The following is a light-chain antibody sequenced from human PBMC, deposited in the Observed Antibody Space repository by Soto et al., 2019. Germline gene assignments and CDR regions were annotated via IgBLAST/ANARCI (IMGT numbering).Light chain of an antibody. J-gene: IGKJ5*01. V-gene: IGKV1-9*01. CDR3: QRLDNYPIT. Sequence: DIQLTQSPSFLSASVGDRVTITCRASQGISSYLAWYQQKPGKAPKFLIYAASTLQSGVPSRFSGSGSGTEFTLTISSLQPEDFATYSCQRLDNYPITFGQGTRLEIK. CDR2: AAS. CDR1: QGISSY.